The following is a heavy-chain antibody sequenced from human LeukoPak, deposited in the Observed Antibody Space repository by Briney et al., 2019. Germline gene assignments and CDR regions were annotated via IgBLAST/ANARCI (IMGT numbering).Heavy chain of an antibody. D-gene: IGHD3-22*01. CDR1: GYTFTGYD. Sequence: ASVKVSCTASGYTFTGYDINWVRQATGQGLEWMGWMNPNSGNTGYAQRFQGRVTMTRNTSISTAYMELSSLRSEDTAVYYCARKVVQIDYWGQGTLVTVSS. CDR3: ARKVVQIDY. V-gene: IGHV1-8*01. CDR2: MNPNSGNT. J-gene: IGHJ4*02.